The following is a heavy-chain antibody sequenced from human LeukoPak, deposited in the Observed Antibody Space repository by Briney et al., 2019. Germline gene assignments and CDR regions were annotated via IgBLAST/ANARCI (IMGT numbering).Heavy chain of an antibody. Sequence: GGSLRLSCAASGFTFSSYAMSWVRQAPGKGLEWVSAISGSGDSTYYADSVKGRFTISRDNSKNTLYLQMNSLRAEDTAVYYCAKAFSNYIWGFDAWGQGTLVTVSS. V-gene: IGHV3-23*01. CDR2: ISGSGDST. J-gene: IGHJ5*02. D-gene: IGHD4-11*01. CDR3: AKAFSNYIWGFDA. CDR1: GFTFSSYA.